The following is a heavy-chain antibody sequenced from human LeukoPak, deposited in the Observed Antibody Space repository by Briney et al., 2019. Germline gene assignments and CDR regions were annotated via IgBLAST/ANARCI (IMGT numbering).Heavy chain of an antibody. Sequence: SETLSLTCTVSGGSISSYYWSWIRQPAGKGLEWIGRIYTSGSTNYNPSLKSRVTMSVDTSKNQFSLKLSSVTAADTAMYYCARSKGVVEMATIWDYWGQGTLVTVSS. CDR2: IYTSGST. D-gene: IGHD5-24*01. V-gene: IGHV4-4*07. J-gene: IGHJ4*02. CDR1: GGSISSYY. CDR3: ARSKGVVEMATIWDY.